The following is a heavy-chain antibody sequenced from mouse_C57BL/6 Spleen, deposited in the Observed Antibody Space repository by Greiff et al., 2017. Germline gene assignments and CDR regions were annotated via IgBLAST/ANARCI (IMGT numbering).Heavy chain of an antibody. D-gene: IGHD3-1*01. V-gene: IGHV1-64*01. CDR2: IHPNSGST. CDR3: AREGGYRDYFDY. J-gene: IGHJ2*01. Sequence: QVQLQQPGAELVKPGASVKLSCKASGYTFTSYWMHWVKQRPGQGLEWIGMIHPNSGSTNYNEKFTSKATLTVDKSSSKAYMQRSSLTSEDSAVYYCAREGGYRDYFDYGGQGTTLTVSS. CDR1: GYTFTSYW.